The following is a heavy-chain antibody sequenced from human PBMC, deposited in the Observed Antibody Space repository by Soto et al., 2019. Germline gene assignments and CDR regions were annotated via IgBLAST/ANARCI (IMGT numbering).Heavy chain of an antibody. Sequence: EVQLVETGGGLIQPGGTLRLSCAASGFTVSSHYMTWVRQTPGKGLEWVSIIYASDSTFYADSVKGRFTISRDNSKNTVYLHLHSLRAEDTAMYYCATPVTRLIAFDLWGQGTMVTVSS. CDR1: GFTVSSHY. D-gene: IGHD4-17*01. CDR3: ATPVTRLIAFDL. CDR2: IYASDST. V-gene: IGHV3-53*02. J-gene: IGHJ3*01.